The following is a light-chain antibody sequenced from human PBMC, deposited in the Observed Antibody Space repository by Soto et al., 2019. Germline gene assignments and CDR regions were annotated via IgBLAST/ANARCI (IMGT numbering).Light chain of an antibody. Sequence: QSVLTRPPSVSGAPGQRVIMSCTGSSSNIGAGFDVHWYQQLPGSAPTLLIYGNTNRPTGVPDRFSGSKGGTSASLTITGLQADDEADYYCQSYDISLRGNVFGPGTKLTVL. V-gene: IGLV1-40*01. CDR1: SSNIGAGFD. CDR3: QSYDISLRGNV. J-gene: IGLJ1*01. CDR2: GNT.